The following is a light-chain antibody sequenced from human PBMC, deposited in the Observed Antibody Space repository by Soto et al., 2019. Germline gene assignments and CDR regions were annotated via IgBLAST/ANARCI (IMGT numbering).Light chain of an antibody. CDR2: GAS. Sequence: EMVLPQSPGTLSLSPGERSTLSCRASQSVSNNYLAWYQQKPGQAPRLLIYGASNRATGIPDRFSGSGSGTDFTLTSSRLEPEDFAVYYCQQYGSSGTFGQGTKVDVK. CDR1: QSVSNNY. J-gene: IGKJ1*01. V-gene: IGKV3-20*01. CDR3: QQYGSSGT.